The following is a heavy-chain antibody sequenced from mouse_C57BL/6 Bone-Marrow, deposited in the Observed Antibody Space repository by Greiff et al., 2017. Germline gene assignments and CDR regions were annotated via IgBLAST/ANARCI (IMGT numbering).Heavy chain of an antibody. CDR1: GYAFTNYL. D-gene: IGHD2-5*01. CDR3: ARFPYYSNWYAMDY. V-gene: IGHV1-54*01. J-gene: IGHJ4*01. CDR2: INPGSGGT. Sequence: VQLQQSGAELVRPGTSVKVSFKASGYAFTNYLIEWVKQRPGQGLEWIGVINPGSGGTNYNEKFKGKATLTADKSSITAYMQLSSLTSEDSAVYVCARFPYYSNWYAMDYWGQGTSVTVSS.